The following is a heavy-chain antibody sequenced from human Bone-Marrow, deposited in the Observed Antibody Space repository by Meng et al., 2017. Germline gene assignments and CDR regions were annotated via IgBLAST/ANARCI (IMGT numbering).Heavy chain of an antibody. Sequence: QVRLWEAGGAVVQPGRSLGYSCAASGFTFSSYARHWVRQAPGKGLEWVAVISYDGSNKYYADSVKGRFTISRDNSKNTLYLQMNSLRAEDTAVYYCASTGYSSSWHQGGYWGQGTLVTVSS. V-gene: IGHV3-30*01. CDR3: ASTGYSSSWHQGGY. D-gene: IGHD6-13*01. CDR2: ISYDGSNK. CDR1: GFTFSSYA. J-gene: IGHJ4*02.